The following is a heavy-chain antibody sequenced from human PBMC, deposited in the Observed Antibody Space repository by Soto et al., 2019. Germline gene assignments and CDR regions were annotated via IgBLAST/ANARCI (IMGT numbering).Heavy chain of an antibody. CDR1: GFTFSSYW. CDR3: ARVGFYYDSSGWLFDY. D-gene: IGHD3-22*01. J-gene: IGHJ4*02. Sequence: GGSLRLSCAASGFTFSSYWMSCVRQAPGKGLEWVANIKQDGSEKYYVDSVKGRFTISRDNAKNSLYLQMNSLRAEDTAVYYCARVGFYYDSSGWLFDYWGQATLVTVSS. V-gene: IGHV3-7*01. CDR2: IKQDGSEK.